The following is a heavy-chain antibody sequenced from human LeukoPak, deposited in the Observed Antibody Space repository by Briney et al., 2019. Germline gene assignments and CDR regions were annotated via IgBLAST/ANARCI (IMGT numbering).Heavy chain of an antibody. D-gene: IGHD6-13*01. J-gene: IGHJ4*02. V-gene: IGHV1-46*01. CDR2: INPSGGGT. Sequence: ASVKVSCKASGYTFTSYAMHWVRQAPGQGLEWMGLINPSGGGTSYAQKFQGRVTMTRDTSTSTVYMELSSLRSEDAAVYYCAKDWPAAASAFDYWGQGTLVTVSS. CDR3: AKDWPAAASAFDY. CDR1: GYTFTSYA.